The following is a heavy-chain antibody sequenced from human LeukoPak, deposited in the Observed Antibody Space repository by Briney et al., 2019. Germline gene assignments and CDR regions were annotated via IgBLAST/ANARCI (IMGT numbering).Heavy chain of an antibody. CDR3: ARVRGYTTVAGRGHFDY. D-gene: IGHD6-19*01. CDR2: IYHSGGT. J-gene: IGHJ4*02. Sequence: SETLSLTCAVSGYSISSGYYWGWIRQPPGKGLEWIGSIYHSGGTYYNPSLKSRVTISVDTSKNQFSLKLSSVTAADTAVYYCARVRGYTTVAGRGHFDYWGQGTLVTVSS. V-gene: IGHV4-38-2*01. CDR1: GYSISSGYY.